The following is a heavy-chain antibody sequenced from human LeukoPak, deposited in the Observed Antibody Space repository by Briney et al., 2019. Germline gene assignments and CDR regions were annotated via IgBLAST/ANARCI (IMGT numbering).Heavy chain of an antibody. V-gene: IGHV3-21*01. J-gene: IGHJ3*02. D-gene: IGHD4-11*01. Sequence: GGSLRLSCAASGFTFSSYSMNWVRQAPGKGLEWVSSISSSSSYIYYADSVKGRFTISRDNSKNTLYLQMNSLRAEDTAVYYCARVRSNGAFDIWGQGTMVTVSS. CDR1: GFTFSSYS. CDR2: ISSSSSYI. CDR3: ARVRSNGAFDI.